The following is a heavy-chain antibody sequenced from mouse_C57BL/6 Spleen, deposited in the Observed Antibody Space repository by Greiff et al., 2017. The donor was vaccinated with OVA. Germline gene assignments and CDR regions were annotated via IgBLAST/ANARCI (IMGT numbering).Heavy chain of an antibody. CDR1: GYSITSGYY. Sequence: ESGPGLVKPSQSLSLTCSVTGYSITSGYYWNWIRQFPGNKLEWMGYISYDGSNNYNPSLKNRISITRDTSKNQFFLKLNSVTTEDTATYYCASGVTTVDYWGQGTTLTVSS. CDR3: ASGVTTVDY. CDR2: ISYDGSN. D-gene: IGHD1-1*01. V-gene: IGHV3-6*01. J-gene: IGHJ2*01.